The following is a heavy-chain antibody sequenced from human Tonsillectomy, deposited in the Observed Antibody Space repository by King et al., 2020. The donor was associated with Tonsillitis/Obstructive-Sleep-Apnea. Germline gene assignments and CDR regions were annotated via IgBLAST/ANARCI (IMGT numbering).Heavy chain of an antibody. CDR1: GFTFRSYG. D-gene: IGHD2-2*02. Sequence: VQLVESGGGVVQPGRSLRLSCAASGFTFRSYGMHWVRQAPGKGLEWVAVIWYDGSNKHYVDSVKGRFTISRDNSKNTLYLQMNSLRVEDTAVYYCARSSKLVRSVVATAIDYWGQGTLATVSS. J-gene: IGHJ4*02. CDR3: ARSSKLVRSVVATAIDY. CDR2: IWYDGSNK. V-gene: IGHV3-33*01.